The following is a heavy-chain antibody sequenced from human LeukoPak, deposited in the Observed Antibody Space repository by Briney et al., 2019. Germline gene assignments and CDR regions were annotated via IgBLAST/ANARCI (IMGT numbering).Heavy chain of an antibody. CDR2: INHSGST. Sequence: SETLSLTCAVYGGSFSGYYWSWIRQPPGKGLEWIGEINHSGSTNYNPSLKSRVTISVDTSKNQFSLKLSSVTAADTAVCYCATLLRGSDNLDYWGQGTLVTVSS. V-gene: IGHV4-34*01. CDR3: ATLLRGSDNLDY. CDR1: GGSFSGYY. D-gene: IGHD2-15*01. J-gene: IGHJ4*02.